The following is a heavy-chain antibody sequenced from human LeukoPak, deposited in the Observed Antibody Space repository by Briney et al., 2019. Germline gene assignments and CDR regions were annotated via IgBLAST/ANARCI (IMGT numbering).Heavy chain of an antibody. CDR3: ARTITMVRGVKGEFDP. CDR2: INHSGST. V-gene: IGHV4-34*01. J-gene: IGHJ5*02. CDR1: GGSFSGYY. Sequence: SETLSLTCAVYGGSFSGYYWSWIRQPPGKGLGWIGEINHSGSTNYNPSLKSRVTISVDTSKNQFSLKLSSVTAADTAVYYCARTITMVRGVKGEFDPWGQGTLVTVSS. D-gene: IGHD3-10*01.